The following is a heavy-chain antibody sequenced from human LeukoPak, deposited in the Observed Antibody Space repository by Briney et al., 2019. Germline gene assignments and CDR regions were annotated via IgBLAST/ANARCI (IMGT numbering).Heavy chain of an antibody. CDR2: IIPILGIA. D-gene: IGHD2-2*01. CDR3: ARGSIVVVPAATSWFDP. V-gene: IGHV1-69*04. Sequence: SVKVSCKASGGTFSSYAISWVRQAPGRGLEWMGRIIPILGIANYAQKFQGRVTITADKSTSTAYMELSSLRSEDTAVYYCARGSIVVVPAATSWFDPWGQGTLVTVSS. CDR1: GGTFSSYA. J-gene: IGHJ5*02.